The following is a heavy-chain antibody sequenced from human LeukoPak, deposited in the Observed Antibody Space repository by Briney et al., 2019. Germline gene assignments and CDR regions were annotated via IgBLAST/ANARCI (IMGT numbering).Heavy chain of an antibody. V-gene: IGHV1-69*05. CDR1: GYTFTSYG. Sequence: SVKVSCKASGYTFTSYGISWVRQAPGQGLEWMGRIIPIFGTANYAQKFQGRVTITTDESMSTAYMELSSLRSEDTAVYYCARGPRSHYYYYYMDVWGKGTTVTVSS. CDR3: ARGPRSHYYYYYMDV. J-gene: IGHJ6*03. CDR2: IIPIFGTA.